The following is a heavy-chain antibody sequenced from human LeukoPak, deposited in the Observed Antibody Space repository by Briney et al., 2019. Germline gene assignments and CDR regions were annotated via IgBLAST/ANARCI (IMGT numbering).Heavy chain of an antibody. CDR3: ASDLLYDSSGYYPFGY. J-gene: IGHJ4*02. Sequence: PGGSLRLSCAAPGFTFSSYSMNWVRQAPGKGLEWVSSISSSSSYIYYADSVKGRFTISRDNAKNSLYLQMNSLRAEDTAVYYCASDLLYDSSGYYPFGYWGQGTLVTVSS. CDR1: GFTFSSYS. CDR2: ISSSSSYI. D-gene: IGHD3-22*01. V-gene: IGHV3-21*01.